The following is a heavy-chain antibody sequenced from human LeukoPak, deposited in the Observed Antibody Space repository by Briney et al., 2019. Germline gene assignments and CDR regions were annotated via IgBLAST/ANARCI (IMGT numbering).Heavy chain of an antibody. Sequence: GASVKVSCKASGYTFTSYGISWVRQAPGQGLEWMGWISAYNGNTNYAQKFQGRVTMTRDTSISTAYMELSRLRSDDTAVYYCARXNHIEYSSSFDYWGQGTLVTVSS. J-gene: IGHJ4*02. CDR3: ARXNHIEYSSSFDY. D-gene: IGHD6-6*01. CDR2: ISAYNGNT. V-gene: IGHV1-18*01. CDR1: GYTFTSYG.